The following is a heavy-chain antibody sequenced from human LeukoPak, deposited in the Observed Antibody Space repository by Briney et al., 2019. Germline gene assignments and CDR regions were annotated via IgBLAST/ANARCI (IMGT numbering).Heavy chain of an antibody. CDR2: ISSSSSYI. D-gene: IGHD6-19*01. J-gene: IGHJ4*02. V-gene: IGHV3-21*01. Sequence: GGSLRLSCAASGFTFSSYSMNWVRQAPGRGLEWVSSISSSSSYIYYADSVKGRFTISRDNAKNSLYLQMNSLRAEDTAVYYCARDLPNGIAVAVPDYWGQGTLVTVSS. CDR3: ARDLPNGIAVAVPDY. CDR1: GFTFSSYS.